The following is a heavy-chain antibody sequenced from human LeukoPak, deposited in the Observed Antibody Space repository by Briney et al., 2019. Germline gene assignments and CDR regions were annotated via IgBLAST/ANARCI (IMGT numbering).Heavy chain of an antibody. CDR1: GYTFTGYY. V-gene: IGHV1-2*02. D-gene: IGHD2-2*02. CDR3: AREIGGYCSSTSCYTDDY. Sequence: ASVKVSCKASGYTFTGYYMHWVRQAPGQGLEWMGWINPNSGGTNYAQEFQGRVTMTRDTSISTAYMELSRLRSDDTAVYYCAREIGGYCSSTSCYTDDYWGQGTLVTVSS. CDR2: INPNSGGT. J-gene: IGHJ4*02.